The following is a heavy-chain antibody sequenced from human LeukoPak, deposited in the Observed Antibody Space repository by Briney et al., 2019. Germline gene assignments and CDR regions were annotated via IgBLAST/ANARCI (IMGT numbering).Heavy chain of an antibody. Sequence: SETLSLTCAVSGGSISSSNWWSWARQPPGKGLEWIGEIYHSGSTNYNPSLKSRVTISVDKSKNHFSLKLSSVTAADRAVYYCARLAVGATTFDYWGQGTLVTVSS. V-gene: IGHV4-4*02. J-gene: IGHJ4*02. CDR2: IYHSGST. CDR3: ARLAVGATTFDY. D-gene: IGHD1-26*01. CDR1: GGSISSSNW.